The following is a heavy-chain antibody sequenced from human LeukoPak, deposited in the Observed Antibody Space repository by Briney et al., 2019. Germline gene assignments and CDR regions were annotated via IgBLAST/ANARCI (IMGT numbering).Heavy chain of an antibody. J-gene: IGHJ4*02. CDR2: MNPNSGNT. Sequence: GASVKVSCKASGYTFSSYDINWVRQATGQGLEWMGWMNPNSGNTGYAQKFQGRVTMTRDSSISTAYMELTSLRSEDTAVYYCARGQQLLYAGSYYFDYWGQGTPVTVSS. V-gene: IGHV1-8*01. D-gene: IGHD2-2*02. CDR3: ARGQQLLYAGSYYFDY. CDR1: GYTFSSYD.